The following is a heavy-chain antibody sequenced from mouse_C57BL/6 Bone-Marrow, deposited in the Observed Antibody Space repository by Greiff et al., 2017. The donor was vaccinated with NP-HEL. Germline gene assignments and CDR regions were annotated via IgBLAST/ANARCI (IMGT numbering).Heavy chain of an antibody. CDR3: TRDRWLLRGNAMDY. CDR1: GFTFSSYA. J-gene: IGHJ4*01. V-gene: IGHV5-9-1*02. CDR2: ISSGGDYI. D-gene: IGHD2-3*01. Sequence: DVKLQESGEGLVKPGGSLKLSCAASGFTFSSYAMSWVRQTPEKRLEWVAYISSGGDYIYYADTVKGRFTISRDNARNTLYLQMSSLKSEDTAMYYCTRDRWLLRGNAMDYWGQGTSVTVSS.